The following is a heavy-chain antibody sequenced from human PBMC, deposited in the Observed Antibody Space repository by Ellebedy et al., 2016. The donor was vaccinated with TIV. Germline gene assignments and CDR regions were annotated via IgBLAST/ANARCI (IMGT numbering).Heavy chain of an antibody. CDR2: INQDGSQK. Sequence: GESLKISCAASGFTFSIYWMHWVRQAPGKGLEWVANINQDGSQKYYVDSVKGRFTISRDNAKNSLYLQMNSLSAEDTAVYYCARAVGGSGSYWGQGTLVTVSP. D-gene: IGHD3-10*01. V-gene: IGHV3-7*01. J-gene: IGHJ4*02. CDR1: GFTFSIYW. CDR3: ARAVGGSGSY.